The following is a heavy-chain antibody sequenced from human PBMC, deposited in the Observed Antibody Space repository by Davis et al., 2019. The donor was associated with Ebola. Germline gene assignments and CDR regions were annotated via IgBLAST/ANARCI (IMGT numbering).Heavy chain of an antibody. CDR1: GYTFTSYG. CDR3: AITSIAAAGTGGDY. CDR2: INPHNGNT. D-gene: IGHD6-13*01. Sequence: ASVKVSCKASGYTFTSYGISWVRQAPGQGLEWMGWINPHNGNTNYAQNVQGRVTMTTDTSTSTAYMEVGSLRSDDTAVYYCAITSIAAAGTGGDYWGQGTLVTVSS. V-gene: IGHV1-18*01. J-gene: IGHJ4*02.